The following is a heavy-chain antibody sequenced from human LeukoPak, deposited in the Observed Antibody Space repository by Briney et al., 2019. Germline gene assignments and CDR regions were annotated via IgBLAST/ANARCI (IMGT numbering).Heavy chain of an antibody. CDR3: ARDIVVVPAANYYYYYMDV. J-gene: IGHJ6*03. D-gene: IGHD2-2*01. CDR1: GGSISSGSYY. Sequence: SQTLSLTCTVSGGSISSGSYYWSWIRQPAGKGLEWIGRIYTSGSTNYNPSLKSRVTISVDTSKNQFSLKLSSVTAADTAVYYCARDIVVVPAANYYYYYMDVWGKGTTVTISS. CDR2: IYTSGST. V-gene: IGHV4-61*02.